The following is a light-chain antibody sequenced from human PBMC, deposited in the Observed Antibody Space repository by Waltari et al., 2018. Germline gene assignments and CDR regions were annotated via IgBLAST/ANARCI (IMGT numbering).Light chain of an antibody. J-gene: IGLJ1*01. CDR2: EGS. CDR3: CSYAGSSTFYV. Sequence: QSALTQPASVSGSPGQSITISCTGTSSDVGSYNLVSWYLQYPGKAPKLMIYEGSKRPSGVSNRFSGSKSGNTASLTISGLQAEDEADYYCCSYAGSSTFYVFGTGTKVTVL. V-gene: IGLV2-23*01. CDR1: SSDVGSYNL.